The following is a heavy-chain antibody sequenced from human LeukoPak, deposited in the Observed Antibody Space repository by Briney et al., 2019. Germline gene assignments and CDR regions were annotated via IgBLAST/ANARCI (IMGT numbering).Heavy chain of an antibody. CDR2: INHSGST. J-gene: IGHJ4*02. Sequence: SETLSLTFSVYGGSFSGYYWSWIRQPPGKGLEWIGEINHSGSTNYNPSLKSRVTISVDTSKNQFSLKLSSVTAADTAVYYCARPDYEDGYFDYWGQGTLVTVSS. CDR3: ARPDYEDGYFDY. D-gene: IGHD4-17*01. V-gene: IGHV4-34*01. CDR1: GGSFSGYY.